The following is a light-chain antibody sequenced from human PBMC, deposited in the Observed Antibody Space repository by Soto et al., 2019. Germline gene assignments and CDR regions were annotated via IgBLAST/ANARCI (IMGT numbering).Light chain of an antibody. CDR1: SSDVGGYNY. J-gene: IGLJ1*01. Sequence: QSVLTQPASVSGSPGPSITISCTGTSSDVGGYNYVSWYQQHPGKDPKLIIYEVSTRPSGVYNRFSGSKSGNTASLTISVLQAEDEADYYCNSYTSKTTGVFGTGTQVTVL. CDR2: EVS. V-gene: IGLV2-14*01. CDR3: NSYTSKTTGV.